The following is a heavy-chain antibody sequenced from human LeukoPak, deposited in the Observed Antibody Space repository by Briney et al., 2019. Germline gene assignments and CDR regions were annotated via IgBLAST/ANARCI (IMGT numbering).Heavy chain of an antibody. CDR1: GGSISSYY. V-gene: IGHV4-59*01. J-gene: IGHJ4*02. D-gene: IGHD6-13*01. CDR3: AGDHDTPSWSLY. Sequence: SETLSLTCTVSGGSISSYYWTWIRQPPGKGLEWIGYIYASGTTNYNPSLKSRVTISVDASKNQFSLTLRSVTAADTAVYYCAGDHDTPSWSLYWGQGTLVTVSS. CDR2: IYASGTT.